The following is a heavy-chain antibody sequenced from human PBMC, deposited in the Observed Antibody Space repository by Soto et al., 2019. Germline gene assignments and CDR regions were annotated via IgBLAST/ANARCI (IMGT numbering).Heavy chain of an antibody. D-gene: IGHD2-8*01. Sequence: QVQLQESGPGLVKPSQTLSLTCTVSGGSISSGGYYWSWIRQHPGKGLEWIGYIYYSGSTYYNPSLKSRVTISVDTSKNQFSLKLSSVTAADTAVYYCARGNWVYATLYYFDYWGQGTLVTVSS. CDR2: IYYSGST. CDR3: ARGNWVYATLYYFDY. CDR1: GGSISSGGYY. J-gene: IGHJ4*02. V-gene: IGHV4-31*03.